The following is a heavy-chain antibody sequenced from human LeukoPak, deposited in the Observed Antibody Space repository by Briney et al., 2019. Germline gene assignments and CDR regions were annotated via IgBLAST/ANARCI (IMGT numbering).Heavy chain of an antibody. CDR3: ARSTGYSYGLDY. V-gene: IGHV3-21*01. CDR1: GFTFDDYS. D-gene: IGHD5-18*01. CDR2: ISSSSSYI. Sequence: PGGSLRLSCAASGFTFDDYSMNWVRQAPGKGLEWVSSISSSSSYIYYADSVKGRFTISRDNAKNSLYLQMNSLRAEDTAVYYCARSTGYSYGLDYWGQGTLVTVSS. J-gene: IGHJ4*02.